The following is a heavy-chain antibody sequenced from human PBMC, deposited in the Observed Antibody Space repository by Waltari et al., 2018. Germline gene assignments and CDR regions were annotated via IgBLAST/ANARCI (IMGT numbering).Heavy chain of an antibody. CDR3: TSKVGMNCSSGTTCPTSEDYSSYGLDL. J-gene: IGHJ6*02. CDR1: GYILRDYA. CDR2: IRHYNDKK. V-gene: IGHV1-18*04. Sequence: QVQLLQSGGDVREPGASVKVSCQASGYILRDYAVSWVRQAPGQGLEWMGWIRHYNDKKEDGREFEGRVTMTGDTSTGTVYMDLYSLRSEDTAVYYCTSKVGMNCSSGTTCPTSEDYSSYGLDLWGQGTTVTVSS. D-gene: IGHD2-2*01.